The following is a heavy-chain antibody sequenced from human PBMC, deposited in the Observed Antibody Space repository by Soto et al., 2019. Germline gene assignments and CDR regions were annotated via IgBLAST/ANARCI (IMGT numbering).Heavy chain of an antibody. CDR3: ARHLSITMIVVVMGSTFDI. D-gene: IGHD3-22*01. V-gene: IGHV4-39*01. CDR1: GGSISSSSYY. CDR2: IYYSGST. Sequence: SETLSLTCTVSGGSISSSSYYWGWIRQPPGKGLEWIGSIYYSGSTYYNPSLKSRVTISVDTSKNQFSLKLSSVTAADTAVYYCARHLSITMIVVVMGSTFDIWGQGTMVTVS. J-gene: IGHJ3*02.